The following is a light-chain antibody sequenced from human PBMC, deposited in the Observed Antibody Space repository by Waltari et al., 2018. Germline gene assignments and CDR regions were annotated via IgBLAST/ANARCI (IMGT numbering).Light chain of an antibody. CDR3: SSDAGSDYPYV. V-gene: IGLV2-8*01. J-gene: IGLJ1*01. CDR2: EVN. CDR1: FSDIGSTNF. Sequence: QSALTQPPSASGSPGQSVTISCTGTFSDIGSTNFVSWYQQRPGKAPKLIIYEVNKRPSGVPERSSGSKYGNTASLAVSGLQAEEEADYDCSSDAGSDYPYVFGTGTKVTVL.